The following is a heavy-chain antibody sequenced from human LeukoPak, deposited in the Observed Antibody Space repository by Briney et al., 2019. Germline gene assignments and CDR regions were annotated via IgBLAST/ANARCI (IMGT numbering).Heavy chain of an antibody. Sequence: PSETLSLTCTVSGGSISSSSYYWGWIRQPPGKGLEWIGSIYYSGSTYYNPSLKSRVTISVDTSKNQFSLKLNSVTAADTAVYYCAREKGNSYGYDYWGQGTLVTVSS. CDR3: AREKGNSYGYDY. J-gene: IGHJ4*02. CDR2: IYYSGST. D-gene: IGHD5-18*01. CDR1: GGSISSSSYY. V-gene: IGHV4-39*07.